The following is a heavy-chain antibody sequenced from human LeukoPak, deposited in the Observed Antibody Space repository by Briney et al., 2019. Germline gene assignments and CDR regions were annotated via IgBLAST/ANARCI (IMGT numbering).Heavy chain of an antibody. CDR3: ARAGYGGNSGRIDY. J-gene: IGHJ4*02. CDR2: INHSGST. D-gene: IGHD4-23*01. V-gene: IGHV4-34*01. Sequence: GSLRLSCAASGFTFSSYSMNWVRQPPGKGLEWIGEINHSGSTNYNPSLKSRVTISVDTSKNQFSLKLSSVTAADTAVYYCARAGYGGNSGRIDYWGQGTLVTVSS. CDR1: GFTFSSYS.